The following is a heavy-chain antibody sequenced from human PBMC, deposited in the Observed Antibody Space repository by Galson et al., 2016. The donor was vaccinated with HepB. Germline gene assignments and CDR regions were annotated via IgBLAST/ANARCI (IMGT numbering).Heavy chain of an antibody. V-gene: IGHV3-33*01. D-gene: IGHD2/OR15-2a*01. CDR1: GFTFSSYG. J-gene: IGHJ4*02. CDR3: ARVFFRAAYFDY. CDR2: IWYDGSNK. Sequence: SLRLSCAASGFTFSSYGMHWVRQAPGKGLEWVAVIWYDGSNKYYADSVKGRFTISRDTSKNTLYLQMNSLRAEDTAVYYCARVFFRAAYFDYWGQGTLVTVSS.